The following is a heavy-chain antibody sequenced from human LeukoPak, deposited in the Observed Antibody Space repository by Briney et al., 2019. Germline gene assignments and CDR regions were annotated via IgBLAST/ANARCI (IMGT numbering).Heavy chain of an antibody. CDR3: AKDSLRYSDWFTRGYYFDY. J-gene: IGHJ4*02. D-gene: IGHD3-9*01. V-gene: IGHV3-30*02. Sequence: GGSLRLSCAASGFTFSSYGMHWVRQAPGKGLEWVAFIRYDGSNKYYADSVKGRFTISRDNSKNTLYLQMNSLRAEDTAVYYCAKDSLRYSDWFTRGYYFDYWGQGTLVTVSS. CDR2: IRYDGSNK. CDR1: GFTFSSYG.